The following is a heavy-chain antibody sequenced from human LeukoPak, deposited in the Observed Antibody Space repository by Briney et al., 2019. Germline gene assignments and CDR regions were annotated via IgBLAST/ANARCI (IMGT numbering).Heavy chain of an antibody. CDR2: ISGSGGVT. D-gene: IGHD6-19*01. CDR3: AKEMGFSSGWPFDS. V-gene: IGHV3-23*01. Sequence: GGSLRLSCAASGFTFSSYAMSWVRQAPGKGLEWVSPISGSGGVTYYADSVKGRFTISRDNSKNTLYLQMSSLRAEDTAVYYCAKEMGFSSGWPFDSWGQGTLVTVSS. J-gene: IGHJ4*02. CDR1: GFTFSSYA.